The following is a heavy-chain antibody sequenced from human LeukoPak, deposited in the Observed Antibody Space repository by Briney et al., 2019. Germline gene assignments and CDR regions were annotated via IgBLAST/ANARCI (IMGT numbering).Heavy chain of an antibody. V-gene: IGHV4-38-2*02. Sequence: SETLSLTCTVSGYSISSGYYWGWIRRPPGKGLEWIGNIYHDGTTYYNPSLKSRVTISVDTSKNQFSLKLSSVTAADTAVYYCARSGASSSGWPFDYWGQGTLVTVSS. D-gene: IGHD6-19*01. J-gene: IGHJ4*02. CDR3: ARSGASSSGWPFDY. CDR2: IYHDGTT. CDR1: GYSISSGYY.